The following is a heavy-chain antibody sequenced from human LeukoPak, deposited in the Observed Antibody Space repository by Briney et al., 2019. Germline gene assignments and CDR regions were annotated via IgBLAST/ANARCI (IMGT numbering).Heavy chain of an antibody. V-gene: IGHV3-23*01. CDR1: GFTFSSYA. CDR3: AKSKGCSGGSCYELAFDY. J-gene: IGHJ4*02. CDR2: ISGSGGST. Sequence: PGGSLRLSCAASGFTFSSYAMSWVRQAPGKGLEWVSAISGSGGSTYYADSVKGRFTISRDNSKNTLYLQMNSLRAEDTAVYYCAKSKGCSGGSCYELAFDYWGQGTLVTVSS. D-gene: IGHD2-15*01.